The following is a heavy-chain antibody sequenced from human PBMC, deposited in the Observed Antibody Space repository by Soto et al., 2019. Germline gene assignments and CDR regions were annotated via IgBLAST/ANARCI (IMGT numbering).Heavy chain of an antibody. J-gene: IGHJ3*02. CDR3: ASTRTLDAFDI. CDR2: IYYSAST. CDR1: GGSISSGGYY. V-gene: IGHV4-31*03. Sequence: TSETLSLTCTVSGGSISSGGYYWSWIRQHPGKGLEWIGYIYYSASTYYNPSLKSRVTISVDTSKNQFSLKLSSVTAADTAVYYCASTRTLDAFDIWGQGTMVTVSS.